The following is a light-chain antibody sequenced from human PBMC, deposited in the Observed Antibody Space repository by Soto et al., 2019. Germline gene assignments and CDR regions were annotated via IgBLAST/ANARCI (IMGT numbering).Light chain of an antibody. CDR2: TNN. CDR3: AAWDDSLNGPV. Sequence: QPVLTQPPSASGTPGQRVTISCSGSNSNIGSNTVNWYQQLPGTAPKLLITTNNQRPSGVPDRFSGSKSGTSASLAISGLQSEDEADYYCAAWDDSLNGPVFGGGTKVTVL. CDR1: NSNIGSNT. J-gene: IGLJ2*01. V-gene: IGLV1-44*01.